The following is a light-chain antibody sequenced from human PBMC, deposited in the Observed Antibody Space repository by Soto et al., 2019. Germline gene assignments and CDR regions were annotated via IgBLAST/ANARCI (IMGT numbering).Light chain of an antibody. CDR3: QSYDSSLRGYV. J-gene: IGLJ1*01. CDR2: GNN. Sequence: QSVLTQPPSVSGAPGQRVTISCTGSSANIGAAYNVDWYQQLPGTAPKLLIYGNNNRPSGVPDRFSGSKSGTSASLAIAGLQAEDEGDYYCQSYDSSLRGYVFGTGTKLTVL. CDR1: SANIGAAYN. V-gene: IGLV1-40*01.